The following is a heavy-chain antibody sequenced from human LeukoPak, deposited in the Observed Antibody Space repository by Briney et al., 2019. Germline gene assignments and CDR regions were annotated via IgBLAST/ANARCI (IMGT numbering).Heavy chain of an antibody. CDR3: AKDSYVSGRPLHTFDV. CDR1: GFTFAIHA. CDR2: IRGDGAST. J-gene: IGHJ3*01. D-gene: IGHD3-10*01. Sequence: GGSLRLSCAPSGFTFAIHAMTWVRQAPGRGLEWVSGIRGDGASTHYAESVKGQFTISRDNSQNTLFLQMNSLRVEDTAIYYCAKDSYVSGRPLHTFDVWGQGTMVTVSS. V-gene: IGHV3-23*01.